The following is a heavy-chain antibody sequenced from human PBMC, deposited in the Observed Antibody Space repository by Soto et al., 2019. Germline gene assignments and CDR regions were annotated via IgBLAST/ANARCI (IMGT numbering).Heavy chain of an antibody. J-gene: IGHJ6*02. Sequence: QVQLVQSGAEVRKPGASVKVSCKASGYTFIDYYIYWVRQAPGQGLEWMGWINPRTGGTNFAQKFEAWVTMTRDTSITTAYMELNRLRSNDTAAYYCSRVNGDYPPRGMDVWGQGTKVTVSS. CDR3: SRVNGDYPPRGMDV. CDR2: INPRTGGT. V-gene: IGHV1-2*04. D-gene: IGHD4-17*01. CDR1: GYTFIDYY.